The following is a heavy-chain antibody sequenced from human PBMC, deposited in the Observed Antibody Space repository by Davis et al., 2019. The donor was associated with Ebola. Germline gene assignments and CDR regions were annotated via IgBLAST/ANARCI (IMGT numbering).Heavy chain of an antibody. CDR2: ISYDGSNK. V-gene: IGHV3-30*18. Sequence: GESLKISCAASGFTFSSYGMHWVRQAPGKGLEWVAVISYDGSNKYYADSVKGRFTISRDNSKNTLYLQMNSLRAEDTAVYYYAKTEYSSGWSPLDYWGQGTLVTVSS. J-gene: IGHJ4*02. CDR3: AKTEYSSGWSPLDY. CDR1: GFTFSSYG. D-gene: IGHD6-19*01.